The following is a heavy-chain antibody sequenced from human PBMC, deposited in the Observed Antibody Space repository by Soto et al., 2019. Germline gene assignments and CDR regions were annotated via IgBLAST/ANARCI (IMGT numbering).Heavy chain of an antibody. V-gene: IGHV1-18*01. Sequence: GASVKVSCKASGYTFTSYGISWVRQAPGQGLGWMGWISAYNGNTNYAQKLQGRVTMTTDTSTSTAYMELRSLRSDDTAVYYCARGKSSASSSSSDIWGQGTMVTVSS. D-gene: IGHD6-6*01. CDR3: ARGKSSASSSSSDI. CDR2: ISAYNGNT. J-gene: IGHJ3*02. CDR1: GYTFTSYG.